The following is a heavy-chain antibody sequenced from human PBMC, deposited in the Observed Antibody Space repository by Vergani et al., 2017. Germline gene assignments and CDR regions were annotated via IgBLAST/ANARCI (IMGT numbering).Heavy chain of an antibody. Sequence: QEQLVQSGSELKKPGASVKVSCKASGYSFNNYAIHWVRQAPGQGLEWMGWINPTTGNPTYARAFTGRFVFSLDTSISTAYLQLGSLKADDTAVYFCARAKRGRLAVGATDSWGQGTLLTVSS. D-gene: IGHD6-19*01. V-gene: IGHV7-4-1*01. CDR2: INPTTGNP. J-gene: IGHJ4*02. CDR3: ARAKRGRLAVGATDS. CDR1: GYSFNNYA.